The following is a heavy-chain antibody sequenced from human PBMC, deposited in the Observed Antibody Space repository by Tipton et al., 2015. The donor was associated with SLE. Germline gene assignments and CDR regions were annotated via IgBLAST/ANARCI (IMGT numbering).Heavy chain of an antibody. D-gene: IGHD1-1*01. Sequence: LRLSCTVSGGSISSYYWSWIRQPPGKGLEWIGYIYYSGSTNYNPSPKSRVTISVDTSKNQFSLKLSSVTAADTAVYYCARHGAVLGWFDPWGQGTLVTVSS. CDR1: GGSISSYY. CDR3: ARHGAVLGWFDP. J-gene: IGHJ5*02. V-gene: IGHV4-59*08. CDR2: IYYSGST.